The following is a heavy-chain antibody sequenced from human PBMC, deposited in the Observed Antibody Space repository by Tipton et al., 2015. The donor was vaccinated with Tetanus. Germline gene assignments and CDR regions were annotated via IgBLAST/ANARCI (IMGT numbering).Heavy chain of an antibody. CDR3: ARVGCRWYFEI. V-gene: IGHV4-28*01. D-gene: IGHD1-26*01. J-gene: IGHJ2*01. CDR1: GYSISRSHW. Sequence: TLSLTCAVSGYSISRSHWWAWIRQPPGKGLEWIGHIHNSGSTYYNPSRKSRVTVSVDTSKNQFSRTVNSVTDVDTAVYYCARVGCRWYFEIWGSGTLVTVSS. CDR2: IHNSGST.